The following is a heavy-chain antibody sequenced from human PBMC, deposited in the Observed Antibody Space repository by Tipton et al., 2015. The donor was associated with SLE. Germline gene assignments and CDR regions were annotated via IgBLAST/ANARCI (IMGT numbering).Heavy chain of an antibody. D-gene: IGHD1-26*01. V-gene: IGHV4-34*01. CDR1: GGSFSGYY. J-gene: IGHJ4*02. CDR2: INHSGST. CDR3: ARGLLSGSYDS. Sequence: TLSLTCAVYGGSFSGYYWSWIRQPPGKGLEWIGEINHSGSTNYNPSLKSRVTISVDTSKNQFSLKLSSVTAADPAVYYCARGLLSGSYDSWAQGPLFTFSS.